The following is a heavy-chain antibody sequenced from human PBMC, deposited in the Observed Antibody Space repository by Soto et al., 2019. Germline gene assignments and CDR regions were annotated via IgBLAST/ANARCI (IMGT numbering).Heavy chain of an antibody. J-gene: IGHJ6*02. CDR2: IYPGDSDT. CDR3: ARFAGTKPSYYYYGMDV. V-gene: IGHV5-51*01. CDR1: GYSFTSYW. D-gene: IGHD6-13*01. Sequence: PGESLKISCKGSGYSFTSYWIGWVRQMPGKGLEWMGIIYPGDSDTRYSPSFQGQVTISADKSISTAYLQWSSLKASDTAMYYCARFAGTKPSYYYYGMDVWGQGTMVTVSS.